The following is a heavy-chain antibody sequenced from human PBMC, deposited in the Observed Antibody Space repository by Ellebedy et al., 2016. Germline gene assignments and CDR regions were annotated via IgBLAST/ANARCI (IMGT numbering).Heavy chain of an antibody. D-gene: IGHD4-23*01. CDR3: ARQATTTVVTPFDY. Sequence: GSLRLSXTVSGGSVSSGSYYWSWIRQPPGKGLEWIAYIYYSGSTNYNPSLKSRVTISLDTSKNQLSLKLSSVTAADTAVYYCARQATTTVVTPFDYWGQGTLVTVSS. V-gene: IGHV4-61*01. J-gene: IGHJ4*02. CDR1: GGSVSSGSYY. CDR2: IYYSGST.